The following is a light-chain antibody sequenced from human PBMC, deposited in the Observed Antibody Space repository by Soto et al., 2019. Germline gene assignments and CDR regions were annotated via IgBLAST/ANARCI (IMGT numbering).Light chain of an antibody. V-gene: IGLV1-40*01. CDR2: SNN. CDR3: QSYDPTLRTSL. Sequence: QSVLTQPPSVSGAPGQRGTISCTGRSSNIWAGHAVHWYQQLPGTAPKLLIHSNNNRPSGVPDRFSGSKSGTSASLAIAGLQGYGEAGYYLQSYDPTLRTSLFGGGTQLTVL. J-gene: IGLJ7*01. CDR1: SSNIWAGHA.